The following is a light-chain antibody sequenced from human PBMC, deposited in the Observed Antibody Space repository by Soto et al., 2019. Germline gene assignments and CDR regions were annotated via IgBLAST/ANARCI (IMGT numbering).Light chain of an antibody. CDR3: QQSGSSPPYT. J-gene: IGKJ2*01. CDR1: QSVSSSY. V-gene: IGKV3-20*01. Sequence: EIVLTQSPGTLSLSPGERATLSCRASQSVSSSYLAWYQQKPGQAPRLLIYGASGRATGIPDRFSGSGSGTDFTLIISRLEPEDFAVYYCQQSGSSPPYTFGQGTKLEIK. CDR2: GAS.